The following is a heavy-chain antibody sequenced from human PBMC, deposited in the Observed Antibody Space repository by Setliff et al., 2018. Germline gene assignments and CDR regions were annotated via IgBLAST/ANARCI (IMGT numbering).Heavy chain of an antibody. V-gene: IGHV4-61*02. CDR1: GGSISSGSYY. D-gene: IGHD1-26*01. CDR2: LHTSGST. Sequence: LSLTCAVSGGSISSGSYYWSWIRQPAGKGLEWVGRLHTSGSTNYNPSLGGRVTISVDTSKNQFSLRLSSVTAADTALYFCARDNTIVGATDYWGQGTLVTV. J-gene: IGHJ4*02. CDR3: ARDNTIVGATDY.